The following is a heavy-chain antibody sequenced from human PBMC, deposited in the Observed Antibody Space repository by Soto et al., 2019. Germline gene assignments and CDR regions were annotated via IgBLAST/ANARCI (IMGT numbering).Heavy chain of an antibody. V-gene: IGHV1-18*01. CDR3: ARDNQGGYVGAFDI. CDR2: ISAYNGNT. CDR1: CYTFTSYG. D-gene: IGHD6-25*01. Sequence: ASVKVSCKDSCYTFTSYGISLLRHYNGQGLEWMGWISAYNGNTNYAQKLQGRVTMTTDTSTSTAYMELRSLRSDDTAVCYCARDNQGGYVGAFDIWGQGTMVTVSS. J-gene: IGHJ3*02.